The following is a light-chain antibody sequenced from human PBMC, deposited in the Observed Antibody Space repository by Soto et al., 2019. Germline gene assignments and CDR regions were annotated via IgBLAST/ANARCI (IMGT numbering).Light chain of an antibody. CDR1: QGISNY. Sequence: DIQMTQSPSSLSASVGDRVTITCRASQGISNYLAWYQQKPGTVPKLLIYAASSLQSGVPSRFSGSGSGTDFTLIISSLQPEDVATYYCQKYDSARWTFVQGTKVEIK. J-gene: IGKJ1*01. CDR2: AAS. V-gene: IGKV1-27*01. CDR3: QKYDSARWT.